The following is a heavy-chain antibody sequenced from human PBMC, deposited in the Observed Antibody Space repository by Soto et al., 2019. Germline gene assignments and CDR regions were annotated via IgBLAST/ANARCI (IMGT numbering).Heavy chain of an antibody. D-gene: IGHD4-17*01. CDR1: GFTFSSYA. J-gene: IGHJ3*02. Sequence: EVQLLASGGGLVQPGGSLRLSCAASGFTFSSYAMSWVRQAPGKGLEWVSAISGSGGSTYYADSVKGRFTISRDTSKNTLYLQMNILRAEDTAVYYCAKPPSSDYGDHDAFDIWGQGTMVTVSS. V-gene: IGHV3-23*01. CDR3: AKPPSSDYGDHDAFDI. CDR2: ISGSGGST.